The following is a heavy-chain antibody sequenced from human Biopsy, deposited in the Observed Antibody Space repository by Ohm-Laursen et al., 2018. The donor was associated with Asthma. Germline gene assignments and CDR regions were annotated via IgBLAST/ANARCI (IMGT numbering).Heavy chain of an antibody. V-gene: IGHV3-30*03. J-gene: IGHJ3*02. CDR3: ARQSGQDYGDSSGFDI. CDR2: VSSDGHNK. Sequence: SLRLSCTASGFVFSQCGMHWVRQGPGKGLEWAALVSSDGHNKYYEDSVKGRFTISRDNSRNRLYPQINRLTVEDSAVYFCARQSGQDYGDSSGFDIWGQGTKVAVSS. D-gene: IGHD3-22*01. CDR1: GFVFSQCG.